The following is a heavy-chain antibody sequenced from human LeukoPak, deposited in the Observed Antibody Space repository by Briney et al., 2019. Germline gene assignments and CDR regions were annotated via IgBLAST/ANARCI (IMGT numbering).Heavy chain of an antibody. J-gene: IGHJ4*02. CDR1: GGSISSGDYS. V-gene: IGHV4-30-2*01. CDR2: IWHSGHT. Sequence: PSQTLSLTCAVSGGSISSGDYSWSWIRQPPGRGLEWIGYIWHSGHTNYNPSLRSRVTISVARSNNQFSLRLSSVTAADTAVYYCARAQESMATAGSYFDYWDQGTLVTVSS. D-gene: IGHD6-13*01. CDR3: ARAQESMATAGSYFDY.